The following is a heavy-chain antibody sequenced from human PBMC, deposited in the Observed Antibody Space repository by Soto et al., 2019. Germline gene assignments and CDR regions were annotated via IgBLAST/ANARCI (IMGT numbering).Heavy chain of an antibody. CDR2: ISYDGSNK. D-gene: IGHD6-6*01. V-gene: IGHV3-30-3*01. CDR3: ARDPLYSSSSNGY. J-gene: IGHJ4*01. Sequence: GGSLRLSCAASGFTFSSYAMHWVRRAPGKGLEWVAVISYDGSNKYYADSVKGRFTISRDNSKNTLYLQMNSLTAEDTAVYYCARDPLYSSSSNGYWGHGTLVTVSS. CDR1: GFTFSSYA.